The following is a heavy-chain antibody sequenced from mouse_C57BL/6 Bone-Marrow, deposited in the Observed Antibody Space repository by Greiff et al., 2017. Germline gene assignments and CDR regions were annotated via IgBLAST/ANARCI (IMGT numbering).Heavy chain of an antibody. J-gene: IGHJ4*01. D-gene: IGHD2-4*01. Sequence: QVQLQQSGAELVRPGASVKLSCKASGYTFTDYYINWVKQRPGQGLEWIARIYPGSGNTYYNEKFKGKATLTAEKSSSTAYMQLSSLTSEDSAVYFCARDYDVPAMDYWGQGTSVTVSS. CDR1: GYTFTDYY. V-gene: IGHV1-76*01. CDR2: IYPGSGNT. CDR3: ARDYDVPAMDY.